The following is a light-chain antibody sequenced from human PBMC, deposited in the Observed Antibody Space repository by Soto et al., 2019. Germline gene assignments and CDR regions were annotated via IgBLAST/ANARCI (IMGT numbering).Light chain of an antibody. Sequence: QSALTQPASVSGSPGQSITMSCTGTSSDVGGYNYVSWYQQHPGKAPKLMIYDVSNRPSGVSNRFSGSKSGNTASLTISGLQDEDEADYYCSSYTSSSTLLYVFGTGTKVTVL. CDR2: DVS. CDR1: SSDVGGYNY. J-gene: IGLJ1*01. V-gene: IGLV2-14*01. CDR3: SSYTSSSTLLYV.